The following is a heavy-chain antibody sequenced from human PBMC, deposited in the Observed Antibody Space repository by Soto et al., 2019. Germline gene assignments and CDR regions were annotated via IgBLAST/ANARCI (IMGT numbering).Heavy chain of an antibody. CDR1: GGSVSSGDYY. CDR2: IYYSGNT. V-gene: IGHV4-61*08. J-gene: IGHJ5*02. D-gene: IGHD5-18*01. CDR3: ARIPVDTSMIYWLDP. Sequence: PSETLSLTCTVSGGSVSSGDYYWSWIRQPLGKGLEWIGYIYYSGNTNYNPSLKSRVIISVDTSKNLFSLKLTSVTAADTAVYYCARIPVDTSMIYWLDPWGQGTLVTVSS.